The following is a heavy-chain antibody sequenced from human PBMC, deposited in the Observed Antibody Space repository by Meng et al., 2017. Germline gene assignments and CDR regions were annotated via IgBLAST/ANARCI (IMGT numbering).Heavy chain of an antibody. CDR3: ARDSSSGWYHNY. CDR1: GFSVTTSY. Sequence: VQRAETGGGLIQPGGSLRLSCTASGFSVTTSYMSWVRQAPGKGLEWVSVIYSGGSTYYADSVKGRFSISRDNSKNTLYLQMNSLRAEDTAVYFCARDSSSGWYHNYWGQGTLVTV. D-gene: IGHD6-19*01. V-gene: IGHV3-53*02. CDR2: IYSGGST. J-gene: IGHJ4*02.